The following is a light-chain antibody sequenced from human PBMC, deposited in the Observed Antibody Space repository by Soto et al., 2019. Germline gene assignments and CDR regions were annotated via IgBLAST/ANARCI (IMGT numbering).Light chain of an antibody. CDR1: QSVSSY. J-gene: IGKJ4*01. CDR2: DAS. Sequence: EIVLTQSPATLSLSPGERATLSCSASQSVSSYLAWYQQKPGQAPRLLIYDASNRATGIPARFSGSGSGTDFTLTISSLEPEDFAVYYCQQRSNWPITVGGGTKVEIK. CDR3: QQRSNWPIT. V-gene: IGKV3-11*01.